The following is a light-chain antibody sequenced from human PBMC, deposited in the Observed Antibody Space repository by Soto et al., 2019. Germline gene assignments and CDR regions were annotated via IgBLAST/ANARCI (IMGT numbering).Light chain of an antibody. V-gene: IGKV1-12*01. CDR1: QDIGSW. CDR2: AAS. CDR3: QQGHTFPLT. Sequence: DIQMTQSPSSVSASVGDRVTITCRASQDIGSWVAWYQQKPGKAPKLLIYAASTLHSGVPLRFSGSRSGTDFTLTLSSLQPEYFSTYYCQQGHTFPLTFGGGTNVEI. J-gene: IGKJ4*02.